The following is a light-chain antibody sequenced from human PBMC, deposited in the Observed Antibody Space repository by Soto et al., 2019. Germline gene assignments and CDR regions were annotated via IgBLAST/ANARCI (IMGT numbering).Light chain of an antibody. CDR3: AAWDDSMSAWV. J-gene: IGLJ3*02. V-gene: IGLV1-44*01. Sequence: QSVVTQPPSASGTPGQRVTISCYGSSSNIGSNTVIWYQQLPGTAPKLLIYSNNKRPSGVPDRFSGSKSGTSASLAISGLQSEDEADYYCAAWDDSMSAWVFGGGTKLTVL. CDR1: SSNIGSNT. CDR2: SNN.